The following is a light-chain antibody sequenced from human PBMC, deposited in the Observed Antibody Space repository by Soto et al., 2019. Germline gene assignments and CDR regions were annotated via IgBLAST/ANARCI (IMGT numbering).Light chain of an antibody. J-gene: IGKJ1*01. V-gene: IGKV3-20*01. CDR1: QSVSNTY. CDR2: GAS. CDR3: QQYGSSPWT. Sequence: EIVLTQSPGTLSLSPGESATLSCRASQSVSNTYLAWYQQRFGQAPRLLIYGASTRATGISDRFSGSGSGTDFTLTISRLESEDFAVYYCQQYGSSPWTFDQGTTVENK.